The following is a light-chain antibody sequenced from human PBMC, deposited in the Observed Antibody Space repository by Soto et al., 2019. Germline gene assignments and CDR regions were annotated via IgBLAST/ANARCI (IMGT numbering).Light chain of an antibody. CDR2: NSN. Sequence: QSVLSQPPSASGTPGQTVIISCSGSRSDIGSNFVNWYQHLPGTAPKLLIYNSNQRPSGVPDRFSGSKSGTSASLAISGLQSEDEADYYCSAYAGSNNFVFGSGTKVTVL. V-gene: IGLV1-44*01. J-gene: IGLJ1*01. CDR1: RSDIGSNF. CDR3: SAYAGSNNFV.